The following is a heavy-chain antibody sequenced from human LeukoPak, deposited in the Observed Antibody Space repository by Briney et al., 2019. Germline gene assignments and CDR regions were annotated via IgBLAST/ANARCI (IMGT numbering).Heavy chain of an antibody. CDR1: GGSISSYY. Sequence: SETLSLTCTVSGGSISSYYWSWIRQPPGKGLEWIGYIYYSGSTYYNPSLKSRVTISVDTSKNQFSLKLSSVTAADTAVYYCARSDCSSTSCYHLWFDPWGQGTLVTVSS. V-gene: IGHV4-59*08. CDR2: IYYSGST. D-gene: IGHD2-2*01. J-gene: IGHJ5*02. CDR3: ARSDCSSTSCYHLWFDP.